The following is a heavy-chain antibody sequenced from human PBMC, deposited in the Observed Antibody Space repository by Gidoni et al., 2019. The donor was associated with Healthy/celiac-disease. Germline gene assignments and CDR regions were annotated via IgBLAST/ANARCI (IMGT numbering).Heavy chain of an antibody. D-gene: IGHD5-18*01. V-gene: IGHV3-23*01. CDR3: AKTAMARDYYYYYYMDV. CDR1: GFTFSSYA. CDR2: ISGSGGST. J-gene: IGHJ6*03. Sequence: EVQLLESGGGLVQPGGSLRLSCAASGFTFSSYAMSWVRQAPGKGLEWVSAISGSGGSTYYADSVKGRFTISRDNSKNTLYLQMNSLRDEDTAVYYCAKTAMARDYYYYYYMDVWGKGTTVTVSS.